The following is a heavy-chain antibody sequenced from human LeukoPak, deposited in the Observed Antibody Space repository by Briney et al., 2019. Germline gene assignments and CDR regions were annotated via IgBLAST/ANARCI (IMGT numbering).Heavy chain of an antibody. CDR2: IIPIFGTA. J-gene: IGHJ4*02. CDR3: ARGRRRVSSGYYLDY. V-gene: IGHV1-69*01. CDR1: GGTFSSYA. D-gene: IGHD3-22*01. Sequence: ASVKVSCKASGGTFSSYAISWVRQAPGQGLEWMGGIIPIFGTANYAQKFQGRVTITADESTSTAYMELSSLRSEDTAVYYCARGRRRVSSGYYLDYWGQGTLVTVSS.